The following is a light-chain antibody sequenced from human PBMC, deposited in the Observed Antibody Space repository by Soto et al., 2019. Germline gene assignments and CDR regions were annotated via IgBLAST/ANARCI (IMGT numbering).Light chain of an antibody. V-gene: IGKV3-20*01. CDR2: GVS. CDR1: QSVSNSY. J-gene: IGKJ4*01. Sequence: DIVLAQSPGTLSLSPGERATLSCRASQSVSNSYLAWYQQKPGQAPRLLIYGVSSRATGIPDSFSGSGSGTDFTLTITRLEPEDFAVYYCQQYSSSPLTFGGGTKVDIK. CDR3: QQYSSSPLT.